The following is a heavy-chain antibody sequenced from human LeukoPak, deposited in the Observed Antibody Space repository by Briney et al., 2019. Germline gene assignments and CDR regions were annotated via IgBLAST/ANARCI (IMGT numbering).Heavy chain of an antibody. D-gene: IGHD3-3*01. CDR2: ISGSGANT. Sequence: GGSLRLSCAASGFTFNSYAMSWVRQAPGKGLEWVSAISGSGANTYYADSVKGRFTISRDNSKNTLHLQMNSLRAEDTAVYYCAKIVDGDDFWSGYSNPPYYWGQGTLVTVSS. CDR1: GFTFNSYA. J-gene: IGHJ4*02. CDR3: AKIVDGDDFWSGYSNPPYY. V-gene: IGHV3-23*01.